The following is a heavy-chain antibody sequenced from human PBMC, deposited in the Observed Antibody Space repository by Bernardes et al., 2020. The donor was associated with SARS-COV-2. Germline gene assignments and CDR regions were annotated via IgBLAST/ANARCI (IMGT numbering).Heavy chain of an antibody. CDR1: GGSMSIHY. CDR3: ARRSEDTSGFYPDNDAFDI. V-gene: IGHV4-59*11. J-gene: IGHJ3*02. Sequence: ETLSLTCTVSGGSMSIHYWTWIRQPPGKGLEWIGYVDYSGSTTSNPSLKSRVIISLDTPKKQFSLRLKSVGAADTAVYYCARRSEDTSGFYPDNDAFDIWGQGTMVIVSS. D-gene: IGHD3-22*01. CDR2: VDYSGST.